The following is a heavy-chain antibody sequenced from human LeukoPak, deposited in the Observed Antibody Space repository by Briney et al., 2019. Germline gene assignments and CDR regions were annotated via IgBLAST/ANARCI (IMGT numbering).Heavy chain of an antibody. CDR2: ISWNSGSI. V-gene: IGHV3-9*01. CDR1: GFTFDDYA. CDR3: AKDIVPDGSGSYYNEDYYYYMDV. Sequence: GRSLRLSCAASGFTFDDYAMHWVRQAPGKGLEWVSGISWNSGSIGYADSVKGRFTISRDNAKNSLYLQMNSLRAEDTALYYCAKDIVPDGSGSYYNEDYYYYMDVWGKGTMVTVSS. J-gene: IGHJ6*03. D-gene: IGHD3-10*01.